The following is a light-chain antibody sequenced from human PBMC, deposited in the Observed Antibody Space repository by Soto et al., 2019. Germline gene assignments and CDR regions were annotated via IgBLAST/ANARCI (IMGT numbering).Light chain of an antibody. Sequence: QPVLTQPLSASGTHGQRVTISCSGSNSNIGSNTVNWYQQLPGTAPKLLIYNNNQRPSGVPDRFSGSKSGTSASLAISGLQSEDEADYYCAAWDDSRNKVFGTGTKVTVL. CDR2: NNN. V-gene: IGLV1-44*01. CDR1: NSNIGSNT. CDR3: AAWDDSRNKV. J-gene: IGLJ1*01.